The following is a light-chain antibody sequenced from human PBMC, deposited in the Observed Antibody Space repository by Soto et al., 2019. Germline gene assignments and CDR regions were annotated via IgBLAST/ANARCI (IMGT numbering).Light chain of an antibody. J-gene: IGKJ2*01. V-gene: IGKV3-11*01. CDR3: QQRSNGFT. CDR1: QSVSSY. CDR2: DAS. Sequence: EIVLTQSPATLSLSPGERATLSCRASQSVSSYLAWYQQKPGQAPSLLIYDASNRATGIPARFSGSGSGTDFTLTISSLEPEDFAVYYCQQRSNGFTFGQGTKVDIK.